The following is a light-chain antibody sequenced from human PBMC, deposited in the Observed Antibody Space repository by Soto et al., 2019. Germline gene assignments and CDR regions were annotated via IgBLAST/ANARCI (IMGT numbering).Light chain of an antibody. V-gene: IGLV1-44*01. CDR3: AVWDDSLNGPV. Sequence: QSVLTQPPSASGTPGQRVTISCSGSNSNIGGNTVNWYQQLPGAAPRLLIYTNNERPSGVPGRFSGFKSGTSASLAISGLQSEDEADYHCAVWDDSLNGPVFGGGTKVTVL. CDR1: NSNIGGNT. J-gene: IGLJ2*01. CDR2: TNN.